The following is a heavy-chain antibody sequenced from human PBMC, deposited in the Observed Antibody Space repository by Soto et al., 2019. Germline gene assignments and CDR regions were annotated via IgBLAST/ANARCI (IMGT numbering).Heavy chain of an antibody. CDR2: IYYSVST. D-gene: IGHD3-10*02. J-gene: IGHJ5*02. Sequence: ETLSLTCTVSGGSVSSGSYYLSWIRQPPGKGLEWIGYIYYSVSTNYNPSLKSRVTISVDTSKNQFSLKLRSVTAADTAVYYCARTLFGWGIWFDPWGQGTLVTVSS. CDR3: ARTLFGWGIWFDP. CDR1: GGSVSSGSYY. V-gene: IGHV4-61*01.